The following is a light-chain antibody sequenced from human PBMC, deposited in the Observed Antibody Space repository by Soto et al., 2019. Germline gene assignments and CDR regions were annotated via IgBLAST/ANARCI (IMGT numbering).Light chain of an antibody. CDR1: QNINSY. CDR3: QQSYTTIA. Sequence: DIQMTQSPSSLSASVGDRVTITCRASQNINSYLNWYQQKPGKAPKLLIYAASSLPSGVPSRFSGTGSGTDFTLTINNLQPEDFATYYCQQSYTTIAFGQGTRLDIK. V-gene: IGKV1-39*01. CDR2: AAS. J-gene: IGKJ5*01.